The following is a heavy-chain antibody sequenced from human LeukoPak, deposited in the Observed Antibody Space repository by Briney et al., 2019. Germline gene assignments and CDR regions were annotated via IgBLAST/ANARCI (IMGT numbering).Heavy chain of an antibody. CDR1: GYTFTSYG. V-gene: IGHV7-4-1*01. CDR3: ARASVVTYRDAFDV. D-gene: IGHD4-23*01. Sequence: ASVKVSCKASGYTFTSYGISWVRQAPGQGLEWMGWINTHSANPTYAQGLTGRYVFSVDTSATTAYLQIYNLQAEDSAVYFCARASVVTYRDAFDVWGQGTRVTVSS. CDR2: INTHSANP. J-gene: IGHJ3*01.